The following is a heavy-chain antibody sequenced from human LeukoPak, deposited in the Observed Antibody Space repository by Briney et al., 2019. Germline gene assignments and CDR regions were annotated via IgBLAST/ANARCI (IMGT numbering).Heavy chain of an antibody. CDR3: AGGYQLLPGYFDY. CDR2: ISSSGSTI. J-gene: IGHJ4*02. Sequence: GGSLRLSCAASGFTFSDDYMSWIRQAPGKGLEWVSYISSSGSTIYYADSVKGRFTISRDNAKNSLYLQMNNLRAEDTAVYYCAGGYQLLPGYFDYWGQGTLVTVSS. D-gene: IGHD2-2*01. CDR1: GFTFSDDY. V-gene: IGHV3-11*01.